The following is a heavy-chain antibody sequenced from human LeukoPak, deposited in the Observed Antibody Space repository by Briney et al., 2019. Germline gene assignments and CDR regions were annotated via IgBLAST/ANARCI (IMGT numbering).Heavy chain of an antibody. J-gene: IGHJ4*02. V-gene: IGHV1-46*01. CDR2: INPVGGST. CDR1: GYTFTNFY. Sequence: ASVKVSCKASGYTFTNFYMHRVRQAPGQGLEWMGLINPVGGSTTYAQEFQGRVTMTSDTSTSTVYMELSSLRSEDTAVYYCARGPTMTSFDYWGRGTVVPVSS. CDR3: ARGPTMTSFDY. D-gene: IGHD1-1*01.